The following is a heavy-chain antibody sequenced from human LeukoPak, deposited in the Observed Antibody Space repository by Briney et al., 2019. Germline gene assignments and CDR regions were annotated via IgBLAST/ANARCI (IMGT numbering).Heavy chain of an antibody. CDR2: ISNSGTI. CDR3: AKGSIIFDY. CDR1: GFTFSDYY. Sequence: PGGSLRLSCAASGFTFSDYYMSWIRQAPGKGLEWVSYISNSGTIYYADSVKGRFTISRDNAENSLYLQMNSLRAEDTAVYYCAKGSIIFDYWGQGTLVTVSS. V-gene: IGHV3-11*04. J-gene: IGHJ4*02. D-gene: IGHD3-10*01.